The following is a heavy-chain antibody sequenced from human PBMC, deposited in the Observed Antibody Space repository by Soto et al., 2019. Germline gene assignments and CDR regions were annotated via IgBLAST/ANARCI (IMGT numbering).Heavy chain of an antibody. D-gene: IGHD1-7*01. J-gene: IGHJ4*02. V-gene: IGHV3-30*18. CDR3: AKDRGYNWSYPGY. CDR2: ISYDGSNK. CDR1: GFTFSNYG. Sequence: GGSLRLSCAASGFTFSNYGMHWVRQAPGKGLEWVAVISYDGSNKYYADSVKGRFTISRDNSKNTLYLQMNSLRAEDTAVYYCAKDRGYNWSYPGYWGQGTLVTVYS.